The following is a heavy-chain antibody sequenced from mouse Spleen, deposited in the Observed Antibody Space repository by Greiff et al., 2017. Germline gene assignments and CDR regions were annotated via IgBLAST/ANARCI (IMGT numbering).Heavy chain of an antibody. Sequence: EVQLQQSGPVLVKPGASVKMSCKASGYTFTDYYMNWVKQSHGKSLEWIGVINPYNGGTSYNQKFKGKATLTVDKSSSTAYMELNSLTSEDSAVYYCARPPDRPGAYWGQGTLVTVSA. J-gene: IGHJ3*01. CDR2: INPYNGGT. CDR1: GYTFTDYY. V-gene: IGHV1-19*01. CDR3: ARPPDRPGAY.